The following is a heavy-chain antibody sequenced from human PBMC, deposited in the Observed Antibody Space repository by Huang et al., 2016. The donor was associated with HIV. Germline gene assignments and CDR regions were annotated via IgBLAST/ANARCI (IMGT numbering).Heavy chain of an antibody. J-gene: IGHJ4*02. Sequence: QLQLQESGPGQVKPSETLSLTCTVSGDFISSTTYYWGWIRQSPGKGLEGVGSVYQSGSTTYNPSLMSRATLAVDTSRNQCSLRLNSVTAADTAVYYCASQHIGAAATWFWGRGTQVAVSS. CDR2: VYQSGST. V-gene: IGHV4-39*01. CDR1: GDFISSTTYY. CDR3: ASQHIGAAATWF. D-gene: IGHD6-13*01.